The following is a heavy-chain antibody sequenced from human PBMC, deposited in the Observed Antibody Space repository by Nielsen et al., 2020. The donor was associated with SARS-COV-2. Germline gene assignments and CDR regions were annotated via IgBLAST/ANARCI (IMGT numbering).Heavy chain of an antibody. CDR3: SRVRAGAFDL. CDR1: GFTFSNAW. D-gene: IGHD6-25*01. CDR2: VKSKIDGGTT. V-gene: IGHV3-15*01. Sequence: GESLKISCAVSGFTFSNAWMSWVRQAPGKGLEWVGRVKSKIDGGTTDYAAPVKGRFIISRDDSKDTLYLQMNRLKTEDTAVYFCSRVRAGAFDLWGQGTMVTVSS. J-gene: IGHJ3*01.